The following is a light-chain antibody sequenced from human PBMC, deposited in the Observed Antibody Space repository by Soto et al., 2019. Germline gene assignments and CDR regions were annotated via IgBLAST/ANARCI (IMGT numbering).Light chain of an antibody. J-gene: IGKJ4*01. CDR1: QSVSRSY. Sequence: ENLLTQSPGTLSLSPGERATLSCRASQSVSRSYLAWYQQKPGQAPRLLMDGASRRVTGIPDRFSGSGFGTDFTLTISRLEPEDFAVYYCQQYGSSPFTFGGGTRVTIK. CDR2: GAS. CDR3: QQYGSSPFT. V-gene: IGKV3-20*01.